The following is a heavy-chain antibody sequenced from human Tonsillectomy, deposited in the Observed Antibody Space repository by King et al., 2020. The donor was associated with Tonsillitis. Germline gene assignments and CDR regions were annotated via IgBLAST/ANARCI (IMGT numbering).Heavy chain of an antibody. J-gene: IGHJ6*03. CDR3: ATSAYSSSWDYMDV. D-gene: IGHD6-13*01. Sequence: QLQLVQSGGEVKKPGASVKVSCKASGYTFNTYDITWVRQAPGQGLEWMGWISADNGNTNYAQKFQGRVTMTTDTSTSTAYMELRSLRSDDTAVYYCATSAYSSSWDYMDVWGKGTTVTVSS. CDR1: GYTFNTYD. CDR2: ISADNGNT. V-gene: IGHV1-18*01.